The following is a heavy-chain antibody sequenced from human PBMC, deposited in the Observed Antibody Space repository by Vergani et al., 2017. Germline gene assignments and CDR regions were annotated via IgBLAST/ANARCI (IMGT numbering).Heavy chain of an antibody. V-gene: IGHV3-23*01. D-gene: IGHD3-3*01. CDR1: GFTFSSYA. CDR2: ISGSGGST. Sequence: EVQLLESGGGLVQPGGSLRLSCAASGFTFSSYAMSWVRQAPGKGLEWVSAISGSGGSTYYADSVKGRFTISRDNSKNTLYLQMNSLRAEDTAVYYCAKEGLTIFGVVIAYSDYWGQGTLVTVSS. CDR3: AKEGLTIFGVVIAYSDY. J-gene: IGHJ4*02.